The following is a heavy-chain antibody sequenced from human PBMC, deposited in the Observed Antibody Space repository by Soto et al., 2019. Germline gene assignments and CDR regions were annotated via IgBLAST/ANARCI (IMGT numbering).Heavy chain of an antibody. V-gene: IGHV1-18*01. CDR2: ISTDNGNT. Sequence: QVHLVQSGAEVRKPGASVKVSCKASGYSFTSYGISWVRQAPGQGLEWMGGISTDNGNTNYAHNLQGRVSMNIDPSTRTADMELWSLGSDDPAVYYCARDVPDTSLFFYYYGMDVWGQGSTVTVSS. D-gene: IGHD2-21*01. CDR1: GYSFTSYG. J-gene: IGHJ6*02. CDR3: ARDVPDTSLFFYYYGMDV.